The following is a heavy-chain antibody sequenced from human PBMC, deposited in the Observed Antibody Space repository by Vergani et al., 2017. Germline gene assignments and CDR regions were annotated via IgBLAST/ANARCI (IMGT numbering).Heavy chain of an antibody. V-gene: IGHV3-66*01. Sequence: VELLESGGGLAQPGGSLRVSCSASGFRVTTYYMSWVPQAPGKGLGWVSVIKSDGRTSYAESVRGSFTISRDTSRNAVYLQMNILRVEDTGVYYCTRRECSGTRCYGHYFDLWGHGILVTVSS. J-gene: IGHJ4*01. D-gene: IGHD2-2*01. CDR1: GFRVTTYY. CDR2: IKSDGRT. CDR3: TRRECSGTRCYGHYFDL.